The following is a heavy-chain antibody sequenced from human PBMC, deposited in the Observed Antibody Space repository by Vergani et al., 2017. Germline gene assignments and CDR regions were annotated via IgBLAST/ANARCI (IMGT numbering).Heavy chain of an antibody. V-gene: IGHV3-23*01. CDR1: GFTFSTYA. CDR3: AKDPRGYCSSTSCSDYYGMDV. CDR2: ITGSGGST. Sequence: EVQLLESGGGLVQPGGSLRLSCAASGFTFSTYAMSWVRQAPGKGLEWVSAITGSGGSTHYADSVKGQFTVSRDNSKNTLYLQMNSLRAEDTAVYYCAKDPRGYCSSTSCSDYYGMDVWGQGTTVTVSS. J-gene: IGHJ6*02. D-gene: IGHD2-2*01.